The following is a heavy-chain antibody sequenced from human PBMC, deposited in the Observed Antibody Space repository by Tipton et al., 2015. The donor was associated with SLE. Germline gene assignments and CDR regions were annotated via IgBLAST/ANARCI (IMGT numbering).Heavy chain of an antibody. D-gene: IGHD2-8*02. CDR2: IYTSGST. V-gene: IGHV4-61*02. CDR1: GGSISSYSYY. J-gene: IGHJ3*02. CDR3: ARGNAVLGANNAFDI. Sequence: TLSLTCTVSGGSISSYSYYWSWIRQPAGKGLEWVGRIYTSGSTNYNPSLKSRVTMSLDTSKNQFSLHLNSMTAADTAVYYCARGNAVLGANNAFDIWGQGTMVTVSS.